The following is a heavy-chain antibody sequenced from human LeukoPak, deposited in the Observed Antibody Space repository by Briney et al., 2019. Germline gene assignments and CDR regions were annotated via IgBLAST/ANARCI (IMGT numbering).Heavy chain of an antibody. Sequence: SETLSLPCAVYDGSLGGYYWSWVRPPPREGLEWIGGINHSGSTYYNPSLKSRVTISVDTSRNHLSLKLSSVTAADTAVYYCARGPASGSNFAWFDTWGQGTLVTVSS. CDR1: DGSLGGYY. CDR3: ARGPASGSNFAWFDT. CDR2: INHSGST. D-gene: IGHD3-10*01. V-gene: IGHV4-34*01. J-gene: IGHJ5*02.